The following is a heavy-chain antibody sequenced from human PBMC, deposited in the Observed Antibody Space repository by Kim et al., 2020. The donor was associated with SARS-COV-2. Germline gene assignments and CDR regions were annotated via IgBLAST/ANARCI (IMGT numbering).Heavy chain of an antibody. CDR3: ARDRCSGGSCYHSGY. J-gene: IGHJ4*02. D-gene: IGHD2-15*01. V-gene: IGHV3-53*01. Sequence: DSVKGRFTISRGNPKNTPYLQMNSMRAEATAVYYCARDRCSGGSCYHSGYWGQGTLVTVSS.